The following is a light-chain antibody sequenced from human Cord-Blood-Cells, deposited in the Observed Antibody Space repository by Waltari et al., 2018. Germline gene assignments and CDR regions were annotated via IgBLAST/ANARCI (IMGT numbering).Light chain of an antibody. V-gene: IGLV2-23*02. CDR3: CSYAGSSTYV. Sequence: QSALTQPASVSGSPGQSIPISCTGTSSDVGGSTLVSWYQQHPGKAPKLMIYEVSKRPSGVSNRFSGSKSGNTASLTISGLQAEDEADYYCCSYAGSSTYVFGTGTKVTVL. J-gene: IGLJ1*01. CDR1: SSDVGGSTL. CDR2: EVS.